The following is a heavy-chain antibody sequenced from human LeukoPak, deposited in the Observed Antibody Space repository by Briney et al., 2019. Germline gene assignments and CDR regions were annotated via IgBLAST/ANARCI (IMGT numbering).Heavy chain of an antibody. CDR2: IIPILGIA. Sequence: GASVKVSCKASGGTFSSYAISWVRQAPGQGLEWMGRIIPILGIANYAQKFQGRVTITADKSTSTAYMELSSLRSEDTAVYYCARDLVRSLAPCYWGQGTLVTVSS. CDR1: GGTFSSYA. D-gene: IGHD2-21*01. V-gene: IGHV1-69*04. CDR3: ARDLVRSLAPCY. J-gene: IGHJ4*02.